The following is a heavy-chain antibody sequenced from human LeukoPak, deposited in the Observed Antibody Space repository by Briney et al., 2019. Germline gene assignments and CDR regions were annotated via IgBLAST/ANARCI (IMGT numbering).Heavy chain of an antibody. CDR2: ISGSGAST. CDR3: ATPRGIVVVVAAPSFDF. CDR1: GITITTYA. D-gene: IGHD2-15*01. V-gene: IGHV3-23*01. J-gene: IGHJ4*02. Sequence: GGSLRLSCAASGITITTYAMSWVRQAPGKGLEWVSGISGSGASTYYADSVRGRFTISRDNSKNTLYLQMSSLRADDTAVYYCATPRGIVVVVAAPSFDFWGQGTLVTVSS.